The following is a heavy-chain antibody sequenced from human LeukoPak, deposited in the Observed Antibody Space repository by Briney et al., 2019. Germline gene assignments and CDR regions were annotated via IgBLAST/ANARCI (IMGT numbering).Heavy chain of an antibody. CDR1: GGSISSFF. Sequence: PSETLSLTCTVSGGSISSFFWSWIRQPPGKGLEWIGYVHSSGSIKYNPSLKSRPIISVDTSKNQFSLKLRSVSVADTAVYYRARLASGNYDILTGDPKVVFDYWGQGALVTVSS. CDR3: ARLASGNYDILTGDPKVVFDY. D-gene: IGHD3-9*01. J-gene: IGHJ4*02. CDR2: VHSSGSI. V-gene: IGHV4-59*01.